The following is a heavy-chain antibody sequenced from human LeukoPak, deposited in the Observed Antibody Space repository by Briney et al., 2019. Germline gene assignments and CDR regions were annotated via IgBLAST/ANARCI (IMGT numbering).Heavy chain of an antibody. CDR1: GGSFSGFY. CDR2: INHSGST. Sequence: KPSETLSLTCSVYGGSFSGFYWNWIRQPPGKGLEWIGEINHSGSTHYSPSLKSRLSISVDPSKNQFSLKLSSVTAADTAVYYCGRGGGYCTNNVCPPWFDPWGQGALVTVSS. D-gene: IGHD2-8*01. V-gene: IGHV4-34*01. J-gene: IGHJ5*02. CDR3: GRGGGYCTNNVCPPWFDP.